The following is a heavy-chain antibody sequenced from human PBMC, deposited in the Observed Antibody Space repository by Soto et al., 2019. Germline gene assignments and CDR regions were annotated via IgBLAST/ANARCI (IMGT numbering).Heavy chain of an antibody. Sequence: QVQLVQSGAEVKKPGSSVKVSCKASGGTFSSYAIIWVRQAPGQGLEWMGGIIPIFGTANYAQKFQGRVTITADEATSTADMERSSLRSEDTAVYYCASKVARYYYYYGMDVWGQGTTVTVSS. V-gene: IGHV1-69*01. CDR1: GGTFSSYA. CDR3: ASKVARYYYYYGMDV. D-gene: IGHD5-12*01. CDR2: IIPIFGTA. J-gene: IGHJ6*02.